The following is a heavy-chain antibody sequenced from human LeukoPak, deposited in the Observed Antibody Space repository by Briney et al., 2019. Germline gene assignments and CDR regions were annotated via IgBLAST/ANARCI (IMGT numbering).Heavy chain of an antibody. D-gene: IGHD3-22*01. V-gene: IGHV3-23*01. Sequence: PGGFLRLSCAASGFTFSSYAMSWVRQAPGKGLEWVSAISGSGGSTYYADSVKGRFTISRDNSKNTLYLQMNSLRAEDTAVYYCAKSRCDSSGYYYFDYWGQGTLVTVSS. J-gene: IGHJ4*02. CDR3: AKSRCDSSGYYYFDY. CDR1: GFTFSSYA. CDR2: ISGSGGST.